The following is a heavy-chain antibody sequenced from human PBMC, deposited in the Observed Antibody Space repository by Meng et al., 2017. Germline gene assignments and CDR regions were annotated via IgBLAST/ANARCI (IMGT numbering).Heavy chain of an antibody. J-gene: IGHJ4*02. D-gene: IGHD1-26*01. CDR1: GYTFTSYY. CDR3: AREALVGALDY. CDR2: INPSGGST. Sequence: RVQAGARVKQPGASGKVSCKASGYTFTSYYMHWVRQAPGQGLEWMGIINPSGGSTSYAQKFQGRVTMTRDTSTSTVYMELSSLRSEDTAVYYCAREALVGALDYWGQGTLVTVSS. V-gene: IGHV1-46*01.